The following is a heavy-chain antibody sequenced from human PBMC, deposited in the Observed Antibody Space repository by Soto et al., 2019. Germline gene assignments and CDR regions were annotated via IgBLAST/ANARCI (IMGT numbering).Heavy chain of an antibody. CDR1: GLTFSSYA. D-gene: IGHD5-12*01. V-gene: IGHV3-15*01. CDR3: TTTVIYSGYDWVFDY. CDR2: IKSKTDGGTT. Sequence: GGSLRLSCAASGLTFSSYAMSWVRQAPGKGLEWVGRIKSKTDGGTTDYAAPVKGRFTISRDDSKNTLYLQMNSLKTEDTAVYYCTTTVIYSGYDWVFDYWGQGTLVTVSS. J-gene: IGHJ4*02.